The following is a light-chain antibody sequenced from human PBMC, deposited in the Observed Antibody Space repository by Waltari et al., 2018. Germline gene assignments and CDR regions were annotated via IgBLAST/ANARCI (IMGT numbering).Light chain of an antibody. J-gene: IGKJ4*01. V-gene: IGKV3-11*01. Sequence: EVVLTQSPATLSLSPGERATLSCRASQSVYNFLAWYQQKPGQAPRLLIYAASQRATGIPARFSGSGYGTDFTLTISSLEPEDVAVYYCQQRANWPPLTFGGGTKVEIK. CDR1: QSVYNF. CDR2: AAS. CDR3: QQRANWPPLT.